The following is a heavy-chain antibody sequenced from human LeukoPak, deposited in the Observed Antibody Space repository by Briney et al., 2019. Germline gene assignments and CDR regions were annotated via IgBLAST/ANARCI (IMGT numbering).Heavy chain of an antibody. CDR3: ARQGEWLVSDY. CDR1: GFTFSSYA. J-gene: IGHJ4*02. Sequence: GGSLKLSCAASGFTFSSYAMSWVRQAPGKGLEWVSAISGSGGSTCYADSEKGRFTISRDNSKNTLYLQMNSLRAEDTAVYYCARQGEWLVSDYWGQGTLVTVSS. D-gene: IGHD6-19*01. CDR2: ISGSGGST. V-gene: IGHV3-23*01.